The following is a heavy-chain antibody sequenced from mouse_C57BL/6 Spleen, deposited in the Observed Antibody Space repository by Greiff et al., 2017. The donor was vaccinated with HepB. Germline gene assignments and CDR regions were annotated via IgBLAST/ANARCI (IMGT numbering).Heavy chain of an antibody. CDR3: GGSSGYDWFAY. CDR1: GYTFTSYW. D-gene: IGHD3-2*02. J-gene: IGHJ3*01. Sequence: QVQLQQSGAELAKPGASVKLSCKASGYTFTSYWMHWVKQRPGHGLEWIGYINPSSGYTKYNQKFKDKATLTADKSTSTTYRQLSSLTYEDSEVYYCGGSSGYDWFAYWGQGTLVTVSA. CDR2: INPSSGYT. V-gene: IGHV1-7*01.